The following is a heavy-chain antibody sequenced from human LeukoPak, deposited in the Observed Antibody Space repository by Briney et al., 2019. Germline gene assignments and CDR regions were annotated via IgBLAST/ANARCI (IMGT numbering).Heavy chain of an antibody. Sequence: PGGSLRLSCAASGFPFSDYYMSWIRQAPGKGLEWVSYISSGGTTKYYTDSVKGRFTISRDNSKNTLYLQMNSLRAEDTAVYYCAKFFTGEYVRAFDIWGQGTMVTVSS. CDR1: GFPFSDYY. J-gene: IGHJ3*02. CDR2: ISSGGTTK. D-gene: IGHD3-10*02. V-gene: IGHV3-11*04. CDR3: AKFFTGEYVRAFDI.